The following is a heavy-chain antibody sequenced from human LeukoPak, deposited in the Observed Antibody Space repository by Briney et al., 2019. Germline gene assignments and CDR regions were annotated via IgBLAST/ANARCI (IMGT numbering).Heavy chain of an antibody. Sequence: SETLSLTCTVSGGSMSSYYWSWVRQPPGEGLEWIGYIYYSGSTNYNPSLKSRVTISVDTSKNQFSLKLTSVTAADTAVYYCARTMEGYCSGGSCYQYSYYMDVWGKGTTVTVSS. J-gene: IGHJ6*03. CDR3: ARTMEGYCSGGSCYQYSYYMDV. D-gene: IGHD2-15*01. CDR2: IYYSGST. CDR1: GGSMSSYY. V-gene: IGHV4-59*01.